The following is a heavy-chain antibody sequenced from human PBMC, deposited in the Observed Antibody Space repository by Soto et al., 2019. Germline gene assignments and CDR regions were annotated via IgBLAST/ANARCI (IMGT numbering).Heavy chain of an antibody. J-gene: IGHJ6*02. V-gene: IGHV1-69*01. D-gene: IGHD3-10*01. CDR1: GGTFSSYA. CDR3: ASKWFGELLIYYYGMDV. Sequence: QVQLVQSGAEVKKPGSSVKVSCKASGGTFSSYAISWVRQAPGQGLEWMGGIIPIFGTANYAQKFQGRVTITADESTSTAYRELSSLRAEDTAVYYCASKWFGELLIYYYGMDVWGQGTTVTVSS. CDR2: IIPIFGTA.